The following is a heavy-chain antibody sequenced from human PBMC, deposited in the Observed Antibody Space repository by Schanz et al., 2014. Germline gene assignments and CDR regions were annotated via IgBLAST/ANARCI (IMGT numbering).Heavy chain of an antibody. CDR2: ISAYNGNT. CDR1: GYTFTSYG. D-gene: IGHD3-3*01. CDR3: ARSAGRDFWSGYYTRFDY. V-gene: IGHV1-18*01. Sequence: QVQLVQSGAEVKKPGASVKVSCKASGYTFTSYGISWVRQAPGQGLEWMGWISAYNGNTKYPQELQGRVTMTTDTSTSAAYMELTDLRSDDTAVYYCARSAGRDFWSGYYTRFDYWGQGTLVTVSS. J-gene: IGHJ4*02.